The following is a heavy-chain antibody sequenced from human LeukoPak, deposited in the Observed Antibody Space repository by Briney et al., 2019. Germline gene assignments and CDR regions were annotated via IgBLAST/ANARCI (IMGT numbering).Heavy chain of an antibody. J-gene: IGHJ4*02. CDR3: ARAGYYDSSGYYGGDY. CDR1: GYTFTGYY. Sequence: GASVKVSCKASGYTFTGYYMHWVRQAPGQGLEWMGWINPNSGGTNYAQKFQGRVTITADESTSTAYMELSSLRSEDTAVYYCARAGYYDSSGYYGGDYWGQGTLVTVSS. V-gene: IGHV1-2*02. D-gene: IGHD3-22*01. CDR2: INPNSGGT.